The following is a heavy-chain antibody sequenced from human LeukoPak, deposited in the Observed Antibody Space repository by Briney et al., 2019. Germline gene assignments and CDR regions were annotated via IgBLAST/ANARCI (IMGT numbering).Heavy chain of an antibody. CDR2: IKQDGSEK. J-gene: IGHJ4*02. CDR1: GFTFSSYW. CDR3: AKEADCSGGSCYSGLDY. D-gene: IGHD2-15*01. V-gene: IGHV3-7*01. Sequence: GGSLRLSCAASGFTFSSYWMSWVRQAPGKGLEWVANIKQDGSEKYYVDSVKGRFTISRDNSKNTLYLQMNSLRAEDTAVYYCAKEADCSGGSCYSGLDYWGQGTPVTVSS.